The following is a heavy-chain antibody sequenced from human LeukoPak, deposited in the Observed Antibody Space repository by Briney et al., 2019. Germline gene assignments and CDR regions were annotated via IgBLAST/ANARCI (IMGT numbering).Heavy chain of an antibody. Sequence: SVTVSCKASGGTFSSYAISWVRQAPGQGPEWMGGIIPIFGTANYAQKFQGRVTITADESTSTAYMELSSLRSEDTAVYYCARSTQLMVYADYYYGMDVWGQGTTVTVSS. V-gene: IGHV1-69*13. D-gene: IGHD2-8*01. CDR1: GGTFSSYA. CDR2: IIPIFGTA. CDR3: ARSTQLMVYADYYYGMDV. J-gene: IGHJ6*02.